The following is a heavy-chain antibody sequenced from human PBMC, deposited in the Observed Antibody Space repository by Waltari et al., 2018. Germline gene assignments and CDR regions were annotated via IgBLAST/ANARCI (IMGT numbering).Heavy chain of an antibody. CDR3: ARDRGATYYDILTGYLHY. CDR1: GFTVSSNY. CDR2: IYSGGST. Sequence: EVQLVETGGGLIQPGGSLRLSCAASGFTVSSNYMSWVRQAPGKGLEWVSVIYSGGSTYYADSVKGRFTISRDNSKNTLYLQMNSLRAEDTAVYYCARDRGATYYDILTGYLHYWGQGTLVTVSS. J-gene: IGHJ4*02. D-gene: IGHD3-9*01. V-gene: IGHV3-53*05.